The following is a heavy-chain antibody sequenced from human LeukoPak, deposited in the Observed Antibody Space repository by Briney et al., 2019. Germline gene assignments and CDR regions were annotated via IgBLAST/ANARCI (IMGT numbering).Heavy chain of an antibody. V-gene: IGHV4-59*01. J-gene: IGHJ4*02. CDR3: ARAKPKNMVRGLIMRRESRYYFDY. CDR1: GGSISSYY. Sequence: SETLSLTCTVPGGSISSYYWSWIRQPPGKGLEWIGYIYYSGSTNYNPSLKSRVTISVKTSKNQFSLKLSSVTAADTAIYYCARAKPKNMVRGLIMRRESRYYFDYWGQGTLVTVSS. D-gene: IGHD3-10*01. CDR2: IYYSGST.